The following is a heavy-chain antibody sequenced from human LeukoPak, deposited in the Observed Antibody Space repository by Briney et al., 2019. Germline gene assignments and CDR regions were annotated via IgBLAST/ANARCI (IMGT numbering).Heavy chain of an antibody. D-gene: IGHD3-10*01. V-gene: IGHV1-2*02. Sequence: ASVKVSCKASGYTFTGYYMHWVRQAPGQGLEWMGWINPNSGGTNYAQKFQGRVTMTRDTSISTAYMELSRLRSDDTAVYYCARGGSGSYYNSYFDYWGQGTLVTVSS. J-gene: IGHJ4*02. CDR3: ARGGSGSYYNSYFDY. CDR1: GYTFTGYY. CDR2: INPNSGGT.